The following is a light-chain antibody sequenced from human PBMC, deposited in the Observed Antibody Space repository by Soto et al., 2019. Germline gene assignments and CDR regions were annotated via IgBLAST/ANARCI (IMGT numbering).Light chain of an antibody. CDR3: QQRSNWPPEVT. CDR1: QSVSSY. Sequence: EIVLTQSPATLSLSPGERATLSCRASQSVSSYLAWYQQKPGQSPRLLIYEASNRATGIPARFSGSGSGTDFTLPISSLEPEDFAVYYCQQRSNWPPEVTFGPGTKVDIK. V-gene: IGKV3-11*01. CDR2: EAS. J-gene: IGKJ3*01.